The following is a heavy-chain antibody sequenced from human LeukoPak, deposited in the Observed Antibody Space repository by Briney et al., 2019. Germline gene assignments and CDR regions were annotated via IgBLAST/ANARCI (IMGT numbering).Heavy chain of an antibody. Sequence: GGSLRLSCAASKFSFRSFWMSWVRQTPGKGLEWLSNISPDGRTQYYVDSVKGRFTVSRDNAEQSLYLQLNILSAEDTALYYCARCMLGSGGSCTFGSWSQGTLVTVSS. V-gene: IGHV3-7*01. CDR2: ISPDGRTQ. CDR3: ARCMLGSGGSCTFGS. J-gene: IGHJ4*02. D-gene: IGHD2-15*01. CDR1: KFSFRSFW.